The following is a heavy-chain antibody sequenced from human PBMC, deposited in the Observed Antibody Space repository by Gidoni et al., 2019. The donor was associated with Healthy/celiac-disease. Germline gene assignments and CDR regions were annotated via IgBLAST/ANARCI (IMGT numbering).Heavy chain of an antibody. J-gene: IGHJ4*02. D-gene: IGHD3-10*01. CDR2: IYWNDDK. CDR1: GFSLSTSGVG. CDR3: AHSLKTEYYYGSGSYGFDY. V-gene: IGHV2-5*01. Sequence: QITLKESGPTLVKPTQTLTLTCTFSGFSLSTSGVGVGWIRQPPGKALEWLALIYWNDDKRYSPSLKSRLTITKDTSKNQVVLTMTNMDPVDTATYYCAHSLKTEYYYGSGSYGFDYWGQGTLVTVSS.